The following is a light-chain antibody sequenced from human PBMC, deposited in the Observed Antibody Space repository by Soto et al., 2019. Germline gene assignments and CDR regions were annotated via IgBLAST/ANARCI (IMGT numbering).Light chain of an antibody. V-gene: IGKV3-11*01. CDR2: DAS. J-gene: IGKJ3*01. CDR3: QQRSNWPLT. CDR1: QSVSSSY. Sequence: EIVLTQSPCTLSLSPGERATLSCRASQSVSSSYLAWYQQKPGQAPRLLIYDASNRATGIPARFSGSGSGTDFTLTISSLEPEDFAIYYCQQRSNWPLTFGPGTKVDIK.